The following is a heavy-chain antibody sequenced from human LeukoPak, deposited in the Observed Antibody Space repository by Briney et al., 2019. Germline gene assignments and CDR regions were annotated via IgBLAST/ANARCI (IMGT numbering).Heavy chain of an antibody. J-gene: IGHJ3*01. CDR3: ARDIQVGTFDV. V-gene: IGHV3-33*01. Sequence: PGGSLRLSCAASGFTFRTYGFHWVRRAPGKGLEWVAVIWYDGSKGYYTDSVKGRFTISKDNSKNTVYLQMDSLRADDTALYYCARDIQVGTFDVWGQGTMVTVSS. D-gene: IGHD1-1*01. CDR2: IWYDGSKG. CDR1: GFTFRTYG.